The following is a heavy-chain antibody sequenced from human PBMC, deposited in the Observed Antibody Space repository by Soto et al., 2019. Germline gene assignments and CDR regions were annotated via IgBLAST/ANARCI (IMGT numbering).Heavy chain of an antibody. CDR1: GGSFSSYY. J-gene: IGHJ5*02. D-gene: IGHD6-25*01. CDR3: GSVRPSGYVLS. CDR2: VYFSGNT. V-gene: IGHV4-59*01. Sequence: PSETLSLTCTVSGGSFSSYYWTWIRQSPGKGLEWIGYVYFSGNTNYNPSLKSRVTISIDTSKDQFSLRLASVTAADTAFYYCGSVRPSGYVLSWGQGTLVTVPS.